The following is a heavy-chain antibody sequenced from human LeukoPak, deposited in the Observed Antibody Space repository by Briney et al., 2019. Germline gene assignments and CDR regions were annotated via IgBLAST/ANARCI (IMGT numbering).Heavy chain of an antibody. CDR1: GFTFEKYV. CDR3: AKDLGWELPAEAY. CDR2: IYGSGVSI. Sequence: AGGSLRLSCVASGFTFEKYVMNWVRQAPGKGLEWLATIYGSGVSISYADSVKGRFTISRDNSNNTLYLQMNSLRAEDTAMYFCAKDLGWELPAEAYWGQGILVTVSP. V-gene: IGHV3-23*01. J-gene: IGHJ4*02. D-gene: IGHD1-26*01.